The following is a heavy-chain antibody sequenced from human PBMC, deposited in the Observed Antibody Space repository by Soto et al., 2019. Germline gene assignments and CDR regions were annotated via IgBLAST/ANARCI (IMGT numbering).Heavy chain of an antibody. CDR1: GFTFSSYW. Sequence: GGSLILSCVASGFTFSSYWMSWGRQAPGKGLEWVANIKQDGSEKYYVDSVKGRFTISRDNAKNSLYLQMNSLRAEDTAVYYCAREQELYYYDSTGYEGNYFDSRRHGPLVTVSP. CDR3: AREQELYYYDSTGYEGNYFDS. CDR2: IKQDGSEK. J-gene: IGHJ4*01. D-gene: IGHD3-22*01. V-gene: IGHV3-7*01.